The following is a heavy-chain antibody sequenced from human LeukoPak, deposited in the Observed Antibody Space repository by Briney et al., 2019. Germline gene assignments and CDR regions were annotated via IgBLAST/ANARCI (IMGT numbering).Heavy chain of an antibody. CDR2: INSDGSSP. CDR3: AKEPYSGGFDY. J-gene: IGHJ4*02. CDR1: GFTFSSYW. V-gene: IGHV3-74*01. Sequence: GGSLRLSCAASGFTFSSYWMHWVRQAPGKGLVWVSHINSDGSSPSYADSVKGRFTISRDNSKNSLYLQMNSLRTEDTALYYCAKEPYSGGFDYWGQGTLVTVSS. D-gene: IGHD1-26*01.